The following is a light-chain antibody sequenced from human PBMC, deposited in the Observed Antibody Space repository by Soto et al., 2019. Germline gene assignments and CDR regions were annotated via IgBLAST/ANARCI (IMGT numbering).Light chain of an antibody. CDR1: QSVSSSY. Sequence: EIVLTQSPGTLYLSPGERATLSCRASQSVSSSYLAWYQQKPGQAPRLLIYGASSRATGIPDRFSGSGSGKDFTLTISRLEPEDFAVYYCQQYGSSPLTFGPGTKVDIK. V-gene: IGKV3-20*01. J-gene: IGKJ3*01. CDR2: GAS. CDR3: QQYGSSPLT.